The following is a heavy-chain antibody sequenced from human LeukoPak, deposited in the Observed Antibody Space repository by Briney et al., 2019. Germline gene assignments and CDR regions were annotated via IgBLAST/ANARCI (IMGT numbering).Heavy chain of an antibody. CDR3: ARLHLTASLAAVYFDY. J-gene: IGHJ4*02. V-gene: IGHV5-51*01. Sequence: GESLKISCKGSGYSFTNYWIGWVRQMPGKGLEWMGIIYPGDSDTRYSPSLQGQVTISADKSINTASLQWSSLKASDTAMYYCARLHLTASLAAVYFDYWGQGTLVTVSS. CDR1: GYSFTNYW. CDR2: IYPGDSDT. D-gene: IGHD2-21*02.